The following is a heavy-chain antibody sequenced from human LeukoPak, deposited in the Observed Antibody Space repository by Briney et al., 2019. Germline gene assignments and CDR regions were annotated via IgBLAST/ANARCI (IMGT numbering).Heavy chain of an antibody. Sequence: SETLSLTCTVSGGSISSSSYYWGWIRQPPGKGLEWIGSIYYSGSTYYNPSLKSRVTISVDTSKNQFSLKLSSVTAADTAVYYCARSSAWFGELLYYFDYWGQGTLVTVSS. CDR1: GGSISSSSYY. CDR2: IYYSGST. J-gene: IGHJ4*02. CDR3: ARSSAWFGELLYYFDY. D-gene: IGHD3-10*01. V-gene: IGHV4-39*07.